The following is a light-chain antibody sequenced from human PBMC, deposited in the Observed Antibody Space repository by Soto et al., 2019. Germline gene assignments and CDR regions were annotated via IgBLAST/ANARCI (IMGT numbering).Light chain of an antibody. CDR2: DAS. Sequence: EIVLTQSPGTLSLSPGERATLSCRASQSVTSSYLAWYQQKAGQAPRLLIYDASSRPTGIPDRFSGSGSGTDFTLTISRLEPEDFAVYYFHQDGSSPLTFGGGTKVEIK. J-gene: IGKJ4*01. V-gene: IGKV3-20*01. CDR3: HQDGSSPLT. CDR1: QSVTSSY.